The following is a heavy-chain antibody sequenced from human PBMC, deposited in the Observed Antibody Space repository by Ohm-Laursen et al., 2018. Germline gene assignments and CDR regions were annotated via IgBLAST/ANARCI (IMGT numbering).Heavy chain of an antibody. CDR3: AKDWDDSSGYYYGAFDI. CDR1: GFTFSSYA. D-gene: IGHD3-22*01. Sequence: GSLRLSCTASGFTFSSYAMSWVRQAPGKGLEWVSAISGSGGSTYYADSVKGRFTISRDNSKNTLYLQMNSLRAEDTAVYYCAKDWDDSSGYYYGAFDIWGQGTMVTVSS. V-gene: IGHV3-23*01. J-gene: IGHJ3*02. CDR2: ISGSGGST.